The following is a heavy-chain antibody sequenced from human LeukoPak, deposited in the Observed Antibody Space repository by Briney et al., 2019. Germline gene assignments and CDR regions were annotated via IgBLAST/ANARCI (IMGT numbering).Heavy chain of an antibody. V-gene: IGHV3-48*03. D-gene: IGHD3-10*01. CDR1: GFTFNTYE. J-gene: IGHJ6*03. Sequence: GGSLRLSCAASGFTFNTYEINWVRQAPGKGLEWISYISSSGTTIFYADSVKGRFTTSRDNAKNTLYLQMNSLRAEDTAVYYCARDGYYYGSGSYTFVRYYMDVWGKGTTVTVSS. CDR3: ARDGYYYGSGSYTFVRYYMDV. CDR2: ISSSGTTI.